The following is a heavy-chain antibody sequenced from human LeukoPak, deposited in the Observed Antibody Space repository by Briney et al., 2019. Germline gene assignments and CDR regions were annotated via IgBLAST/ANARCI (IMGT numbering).Heavy chain of an antibody. CDR2: ISPDGSST. Sequence: GSLRLSCVASRFTFSSYWMHWVRQAPGKGLVWVSYISPDGSSTRYADSVKGRFTISRDNAKNTLYLQMNSLRAEDTAVYFCASAWSYWGQGTLVTVSS. V-gene: IGHV3-74*01. J-gene: IGHJ4*02. CDR3: ASAWSY. CDR1: RFTFSSYW. D-gene: IGHD1-1*01.